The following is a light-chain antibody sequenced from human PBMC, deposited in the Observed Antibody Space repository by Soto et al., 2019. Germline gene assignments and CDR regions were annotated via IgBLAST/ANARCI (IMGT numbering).Light chain of an antibody. J-gene: IGKJ3*01. V-gene: IGKV3-15*01. CDR2: GAS. CDR1: QSVSST. CDR3: QQYNNWPFT. Sequence: EIGMTQSPATLSVSPGERATLSCRASQSVSSTLAWYQQKPGQAPRLLIYGASTRATGIPARLSGSGSGTEFTLTISSLQSEDFAVYYCQQYNNWPFTFGPGTKVDIK.